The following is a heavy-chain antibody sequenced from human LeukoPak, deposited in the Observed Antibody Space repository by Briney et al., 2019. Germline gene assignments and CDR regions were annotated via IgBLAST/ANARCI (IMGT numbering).Heavy chain of an antibody. CDR3: ARSYDSSGNFDY. D-gene: IGHD3-22*01. CDR1: GFTFGSYA. Sequence: GGSLRLSCAASGFTFGSYAMHWVRQAPGKGLEWVAVISYDGSNKYYADSVKGRFTISRDNSKNTLYLQMNSLRAEDTAVYYCARSYDSSGNFDYWGQGTLVTVSS. V-gene: IGHV3-30-3*01. CDR2: ISYDGSNK. J-gene: IGHJ4*02.